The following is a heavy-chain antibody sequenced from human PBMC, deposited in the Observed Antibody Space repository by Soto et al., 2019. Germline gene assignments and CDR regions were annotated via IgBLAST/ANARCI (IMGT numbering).Heavy chain of an antibody. Sequence: GGSLKISCKGSGYSFTSYWIGWVRQMPGKGLEWMGIIYPGDSDTRYSPSFQGQVTISADKSISTAYLQWSSLKASDTAMYYCARPVATTPYYFDYWGQGTLVTVSS. V-gene: IGHV5-51*01. CDR1: GYSFTSYW. CDR2: IYPGDSDT. CDR3: ARPVATTPYYFDY. J-gene: IGHJ4*02. D-gene: IGHD5-12*01.